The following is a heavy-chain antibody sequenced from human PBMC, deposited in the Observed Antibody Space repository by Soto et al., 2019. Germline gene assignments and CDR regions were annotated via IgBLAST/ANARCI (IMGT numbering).Heavy chain of an antibody. CDR1: GYTFTSYD. CDR3: ARFRIAAAGTIYYYYGMDV. D-gene: IGHD6-13*01. J-gene: IGHJ6*02. CDR2: MNPNSGNT. V-gene: IGHV1-8*01. Sequence: VSVKVSCKASGYTFTSYDINWVRQATGQGLEWMGWMNPNSGNTGYAQKFQGRVTMTRNTSISTAYMELSSLRSEDTAVYYCARFRIAAAGTIYYYYGMDVWGQGTTVTVSS.